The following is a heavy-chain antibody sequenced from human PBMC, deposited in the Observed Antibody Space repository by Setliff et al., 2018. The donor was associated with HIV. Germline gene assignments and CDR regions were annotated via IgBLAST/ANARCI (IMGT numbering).Heavy chain of an antibody. D-gene: IGHD3-16*01. V-gene: IGHV3-21*01. CDR1: GLTLGDYG. J-gene: IGHJ6*03. Sequence: GGSLRLSCAASGLTLGDYGMVWVRQAPGKGLEWVSSISPSSVYLNYADSMKGRFTISRDNAKNSLYLQMNSLRAEDTAVYYCARDFLGDGYMDVWGKGTTVTVSS. CDR2: ISPSSVYL. CDR3: ARDFLGDGYMDV.